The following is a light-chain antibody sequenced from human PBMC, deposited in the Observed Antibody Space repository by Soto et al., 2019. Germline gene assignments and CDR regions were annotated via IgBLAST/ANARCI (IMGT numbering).Light chain of an antibody. CDR2: VNT. Sequence: QAVVTQPRSVSGAPGQTITISCTGSSSNIGADFGVHWYQQLPGAAPKLVIFVNTNRPSGVPDRFSGSKSGTSASLAITGLQAEDEADYYCQSYDRSLSGWVFGTGTKLTVL. CDR3: QSYDRSLSGWV. V-gene: IGLV1-40*01. J-gene: IGLJ3*02. CDR1: SSNIGADFG.